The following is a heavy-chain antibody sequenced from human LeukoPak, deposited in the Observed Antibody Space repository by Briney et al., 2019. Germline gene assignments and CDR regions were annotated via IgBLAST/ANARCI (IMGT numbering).Heavy chain of an antibody. CDR3: ARDRVVGDRTGNVDV. D-gene: IGHD3-3*01. CDR1: GDSISSGGHY. J-gene: IGHJ6*02. V-gene: IGHV4-31*03. CDR2: IYYTGST. Sequence: SETLSLTCTVSGDSISSGGHYWSWIRQHPGKGLEWIGYIYYTGSTYYNPSLKGRVTISVDKSKILFSLKLSSVTAADTAIYYCARDRVVGDRTGNVDVWGQGTTVTVSS.